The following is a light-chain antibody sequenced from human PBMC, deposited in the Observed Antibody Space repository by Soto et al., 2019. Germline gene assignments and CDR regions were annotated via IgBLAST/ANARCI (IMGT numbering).Light chain of an antibody. CDR3: QHFRA. J-gene: IGKJ5*01. CDR1: QSVSSN. Sequence: EIVMTQSPATLSVSPGERATLSCRASQSVSSNLAWYQQKPGQAPRLLIYGTSSRATGIPDRFSGSGSGTDFTLTIRRLEPEDFVLYYCQHFRAFGQGTRLEIK. V-gene: IGKV3D-15*01. CDR2: GTS.